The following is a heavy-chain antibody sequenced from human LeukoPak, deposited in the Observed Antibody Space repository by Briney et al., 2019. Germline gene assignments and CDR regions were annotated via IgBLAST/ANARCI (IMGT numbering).Heavy chain of an antibody. D-gene: IGHD3-22*01. CDR1: GFTFSDKW. CDR3: AKDGPISSGYLRYYYYYYMDV. Sequence: PGGSLRLSCAASGFTFSDKWMAWVRQAPGRGLEWVAVISYDGSNKYYADSVKGRFTISRDNSKNTLYLQMNSLRAEDTAVYYCAKDGPISSGYLRYYYYYYMDVWGKGTTVTVSS. J-gene: IGHJ6*03. V-gene: IGHV3-30*18. CDR2: ISYDGSNK.